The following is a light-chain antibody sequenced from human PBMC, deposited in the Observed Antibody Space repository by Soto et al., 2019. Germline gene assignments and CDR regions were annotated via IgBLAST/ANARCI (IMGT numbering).Light chain of an antibody. V-gene: IGLV1-40*01. Sequence: QSVLTQPPSVSGAPGQRVTLSCTGNTSNLGAGYDVHWYQQLPGAAPKLVIFGNRNRPSGVPERFSGSKSGASASLAITGLQAEDEADYYCQAYDYTLTASVFGGGTQLTVL. CDR1: TSNLGAGYD. J-gene: IGLJ3*02. CDR2: GNR. CDR3: QAYDYTLTASV.